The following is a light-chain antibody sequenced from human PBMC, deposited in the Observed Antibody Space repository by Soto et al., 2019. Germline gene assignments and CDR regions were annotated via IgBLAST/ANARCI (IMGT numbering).Light chain of an antibody. V-gene: IGKV3-20*01. CDR3: QQYGSSRT. CDR1: QSVRSNY. Sequence: EIVWRHPPGTLSISPGERATLSCRASQSVRSNYLAWYQQKPGQAPRLLIYGASSRATGIPDRCSGSGSGTDFTLTISRLEPEDFAVYYCQQYGSSRTFGQGTKVDIK. CDR2: GAS. J-gene: IGKJ1*01.